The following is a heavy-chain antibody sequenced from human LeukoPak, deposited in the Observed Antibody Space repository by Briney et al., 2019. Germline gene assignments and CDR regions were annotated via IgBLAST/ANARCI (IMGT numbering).Heavy chain of an antibody. CDR3: ARDCLRGAST. Sequence: GGSLRLSCAASGFTFCTYGMNWVLQAPGKGLEWVSSISSSGLIYYTDSVKGRFTTSRDNAKNSLYLQTNSLRDEDSAVYFCARDCLRGASTWGQGTLVTVSS. J-gene: IGHJ5*02. D-gene: IGHD3-10*01. V-gene: IGHV3-21*01. CDR1: GFTFCTYG. CDR2: ISSSGLI.